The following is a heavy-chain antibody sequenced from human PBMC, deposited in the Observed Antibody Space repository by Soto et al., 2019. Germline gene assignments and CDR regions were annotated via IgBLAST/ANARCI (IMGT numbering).Heavy chain of an antibody. Sequence: QVQLQESGPGLVKPSQTLSLTCTVSGGSISSGGYYWSWIRQHPGKGLEWIGYIYYSGSTYYNPSLKSRVTRSVDTSKNQFSLKLSSVTAADTAVYYCARGDIVVVPAAKGPYYMDVWGKGTTVTVSS. CDR2: IYYSGST. D-gene: IGHD2-2*01. CDR3: ARGDIVVVPAAKGPYYMDV. V-gene: IGHV4-31*03. CDR1: GGSISSGGYY. J-gene: IGHJ6*03.